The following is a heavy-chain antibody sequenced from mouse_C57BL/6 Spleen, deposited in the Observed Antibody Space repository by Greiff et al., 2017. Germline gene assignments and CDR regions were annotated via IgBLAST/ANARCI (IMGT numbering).Heavy chain of an antibody. J-gene: IGHJ4*01. V-gene: IGHV1-5*01. CDR1: GYTFTSYW. D-gene: IGHD2-1*01. Sequence: EVQLQQSGTVLARPGASVKMSCKTSGYTFTSYWMHWVKQRPGQGLEWIGAIYPGNSDTSYNQKFKGKAKLTAVTSASTAYMELSSLTNEDSAVYYCTRWVNYLYAMDYWGQGTSVTVSS. CDR3: TRWVNYLYAMDY. CDR2: IYPGNSDT.